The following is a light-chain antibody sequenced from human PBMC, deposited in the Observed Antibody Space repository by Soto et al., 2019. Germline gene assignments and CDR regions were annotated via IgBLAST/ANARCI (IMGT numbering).Light chain of an antibody. V-gene: IGKV3-20*01. Sequence: IMLTQSPGTLSLSPGARATLFCRASQSVRSNFLAWCNQRPGQAPRLLIYGASNRASGIPDRFSGSGSGTGITLTISRLEPEDFPVYYCQLYGTSLAFGGVTRVEI. J-gene: IGKJ4*01. CDR2: GAS. CDR1: QSVRSNF. CDR3: QLYGTSLA.